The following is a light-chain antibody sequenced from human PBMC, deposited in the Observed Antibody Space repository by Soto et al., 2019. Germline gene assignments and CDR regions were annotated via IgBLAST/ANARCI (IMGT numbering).Light chain of an antibody. CDR1: SSDVGGYNY. V-gene: IGLV2-14*01. CDR2: EVS. CDR3: SSYTSSSHLV. Sequence: QSVLTQPASVSGSPGQSITISCTGTSSDVGGYNYVSWYQQHPGKAPKLMIYEVSNRPSGVSNRFSGSKSGKTASLTISGLQAEDEADYYCSSYTSSSHLVFGGGTQLTVL. J-gene: IGLJ2*01.